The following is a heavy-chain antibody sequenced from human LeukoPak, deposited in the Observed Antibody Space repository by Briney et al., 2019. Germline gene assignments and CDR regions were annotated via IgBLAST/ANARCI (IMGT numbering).Heavy chain of an antibody. J-gene: IGHJ4*02. CDR3: ARGSAVAGTTFDY. D-gene: IGHD6-19*01. Sequence: PSETLSLTCAVYGGSFSGYYWSWIRQPPGKGLEWIGEINHSGSTNYNPSLKSRVTISVDTSKNQFSLKLSSVTAADTAVYYCARGSAVAGTTFDYWGQGTLVTVSS. CDR1: GGSFSGYY. CDR2: INHSGST. V-gene: IGHV4-34*01.